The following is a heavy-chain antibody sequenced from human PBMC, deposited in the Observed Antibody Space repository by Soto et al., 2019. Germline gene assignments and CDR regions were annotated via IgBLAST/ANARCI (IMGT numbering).Heavy chain of an antibody. D-gene: IGHD4-17*01. CDR1: GGSFSGYY. Sequence: SETLSLTCAVYGGSFSGYYWSWIRQPPGKGLEWIGEINHSGSTNYNPSLKSRVIISVDTSKNQFSLKLSSVTAADTAVYYCAREGALLYGGNPDYYYTVGVWGQGTTVTVSS. CDR3: AREGALLYGGNPDYYYTVGV. J-gene: IGHJ6*02. CDR2: INHSGST. V-gene: IGHV4-34*01.